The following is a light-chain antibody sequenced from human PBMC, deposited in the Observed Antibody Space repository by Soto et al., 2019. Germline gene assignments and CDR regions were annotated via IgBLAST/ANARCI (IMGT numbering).Light chain of an antibody. CDR2: GAS. CDR1: QSVSSSY. V-gene: IGKV3-20*01. J-gene: IGKJ2*01. Sequence: EIVLTQSPGTLSLSPGERATLSCRASQSVSSSYLAWYQQKPGQAPRPLIYGASSRATGIPDRFSGSGSGTDFTRTISRLEREDFAVYYCQQYGSSPVTFGQGTNLEIK. CDR3: QQYGSSPVT.